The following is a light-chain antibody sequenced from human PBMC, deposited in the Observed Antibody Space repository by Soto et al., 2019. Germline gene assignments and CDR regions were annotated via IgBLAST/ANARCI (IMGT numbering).Light chain of an antibody. V-gene: IGKV3-20*01. CDR1: QSVGTY. J-gene: IGKJ5*01. CDR2: VAS. Sequence: EIVLTQSPGTLSLSPGQRATLSCRASQSVGTYLAWYQQKPGQPPRLLISVASSRSTAIPDRFSGSGSGTEFTLTISRVEAEDFAVYYCQQYVAPHPITFGQGTRLDIK. CDR3: QQYVAPHPIT.